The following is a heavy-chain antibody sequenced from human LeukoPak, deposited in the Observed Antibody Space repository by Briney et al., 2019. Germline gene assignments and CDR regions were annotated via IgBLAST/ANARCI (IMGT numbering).Heavy chain of an antibody. Sequence: GRSLRLSCAASGFTFGDYAMHWVQQAPGKGLEWVSGISWNSGSIGYADSVKGRFTISRDNAKNSLYLQMNSLRAEDTALYYCAKGRDKYQLLSKNWFDPWGQGTLVTVSS. J-gene: IGHJ5*02. CDR1: GFTFGDYA. CDR2: ISWNSGSI. V-gene: IGHV3-9*01. D-gene: IGHD2-2*01. CDR3: AKGRDKYQLLSKNWFDP.